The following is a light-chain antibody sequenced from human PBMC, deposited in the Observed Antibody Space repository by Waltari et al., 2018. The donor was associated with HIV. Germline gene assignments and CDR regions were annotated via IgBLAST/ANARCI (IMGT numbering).Light chain of an antibody. V-gene: IGLV2-14*03. J-gene: IGLJ2*01. CDR2: EVS. CDR1: TMAVGGFQN. Sequence: QSALSHPASVSGSFGQSIPIPCPGPTMAVGGFQNVSWYQQQPGKAPKLLISEVSNRPSGVSSRFSGTKSGNTASLTIFWLQAEDEADYYCSSYTNRDTVVFGGGTKLTVV. CDR3: SSYTNRDTVV.